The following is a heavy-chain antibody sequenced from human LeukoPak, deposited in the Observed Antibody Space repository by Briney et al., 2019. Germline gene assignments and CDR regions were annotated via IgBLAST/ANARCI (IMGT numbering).Heavy chain of an antibody. Sequence: SETLSLTCAVYGGSFSGYYWSWIRQPPGKGLGWIGEINHSGSTNYNPSLKSRVTISVDTSKNQFSLKLSSVTAADTAVYYCARGPLAAAPSSGIDYWGQGTLVTVSS. CDR1: GGSFSGYY. CDR2: INHSGST. J-gene: IGHJ4*02. V-gene: IGHV4-34*01. CDR3: ARGPLAAAPSSGIDY. D-gene: IGHD6-13*01.